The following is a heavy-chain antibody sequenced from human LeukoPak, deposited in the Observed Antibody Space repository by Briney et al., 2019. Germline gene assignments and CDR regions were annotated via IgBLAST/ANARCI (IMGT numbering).Heavy chain of an antibody. CDR1: GGSFSGYY. Sequence: PSETLSLTCAVYGGSFSGYYWSWIRQPPGKGLEGIGEINHSGSTNYNPSLKSRGTISVDTSKNQFSLKLSSVTAADTAVYYCARGQPWYYYGSGSPRGFDYWGQGTLVTVSS. CDR3: ARGQPWYYYGSGSPRGFDY. J-gene: IGHJ4*02. CDR2: INHSGST. V-gene: IGHV4-34*01. D-gene: IGHD3-10*01.